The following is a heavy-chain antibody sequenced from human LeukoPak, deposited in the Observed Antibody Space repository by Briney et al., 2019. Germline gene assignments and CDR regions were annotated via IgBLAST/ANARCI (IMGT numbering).Heavy chain of an antibody. Sequence: GASVKVSCKSSGYTFTSYYMHWVRQAPGQGLEWMGIINPSGGSTSYAQKFQGRVTMTRDTSTSTVYMELSSLRSEDTAVYYCARGGDCGGDCYSVDYWGQGTLVTVSS. D-gene: IGHD2-21*01. J-gene: IGHJ4*02. CDR3: ARGGDCGGDCYSVDY. CDR1: GYTFTSYY. CDR2: INPSGGST. V-gene: IGHV1-46*01.